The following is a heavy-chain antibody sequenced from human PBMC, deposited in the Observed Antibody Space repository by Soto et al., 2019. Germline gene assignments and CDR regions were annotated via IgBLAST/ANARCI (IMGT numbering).Heavy chain of an antibody. V-gene: IGHV3-33*01. CDR2: IWYDGSNK. CDR3: ARDLRLGYCSSTSCYAGYYYGMDV. D-gene: IGHD2-2*01. J-gene: IGHJ6*02. Sequence: QPGGSLRLSCAASGFTFSSYGMHWVRQAPGKGLEWVAVIWYDGSNKYYADSVKGRFTISRDNSKNTLYLQMNSLRAEDTAVYYCARDLRLGYCSSTSCYAGYYYGMDVWGQGTTVTVSS. CDR1: GFTFSSYG.